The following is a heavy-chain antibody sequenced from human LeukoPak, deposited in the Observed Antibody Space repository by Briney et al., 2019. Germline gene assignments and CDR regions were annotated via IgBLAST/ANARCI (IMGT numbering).Heavy chain of an antibody. CDR3: ARAQTYGDSRLLLDY. Sequence: GGSLRLSCAASGFTFGNYGMSWVRQAPGKGLEWVSGINWNGGSTGYADSVEGRFTISRDNAKNSQYLQMNSLRVEDTALYYCARAQTYGDSRLLLDYWGQGTLVTVSS. D-gene: IGHD2-21*02. J-gene: IGHJ4*02. V-gene: IGHV3-20*04. CDR1: GFTFGNYG. CDR2: INWNGGST.